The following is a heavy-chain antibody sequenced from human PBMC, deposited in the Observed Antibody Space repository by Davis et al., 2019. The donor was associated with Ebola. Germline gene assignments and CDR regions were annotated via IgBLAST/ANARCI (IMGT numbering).Heavy chain of an antibody. J-gene: IGHJ4*02. Sequence: SETLSLTCTVSGGSISASAYYWGWVRQPPGQGLEWLGSIYHSGSAYYNSSLESRLTISADRSKNQFSLELASVTAADTATYYCASPNARDGFMFLYWGQGTLVTVSS. D-gene: IGHD5-24*01. CDR1: GGSISASAYY. V-gene: IGHV4-39*01. CDR2: IYHSGSA. CDR3: ASPNARDGFMFLY.